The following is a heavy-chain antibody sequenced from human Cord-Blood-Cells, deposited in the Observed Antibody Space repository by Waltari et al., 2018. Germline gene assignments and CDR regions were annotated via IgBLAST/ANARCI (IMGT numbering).Heavy chain of an antibody. Sequence: QVQLVQSGAEVKKPGASVKVSCKASGYTFTSYYMHWVRQAPGHGLEWMGIINPRGGSTSYEQKCQGRVTMTRDTYTSTVYMELSSLRSEDTAVYYCARDLVGYSSSKEPYGMDVWGQGTTVTVSS. J-gene: IGHJ6*02. CDR2: INPRGGST. D-gene: IGHD6-6*01. V-gene: IGHV1-46*01. CDR1: GYTFTSYY. CDR3: ARDLVGYSSSKEPYGMDV.